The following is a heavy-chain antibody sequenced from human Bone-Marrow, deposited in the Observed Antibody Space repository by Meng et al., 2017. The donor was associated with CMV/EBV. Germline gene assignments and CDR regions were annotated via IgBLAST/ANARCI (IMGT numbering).Heavy chain of an antibody. V-gene: IGHV4-34*01. CDR1: GGSFSGYY. CDR2: INHSGST. D-gene: IGHD5-18*01. CDR3: AAGIVRGYSYGEPFDY. Sequence: SETLSLTCAVYGGSFSGYYWSWIRQPPGKGLEWIGEINHSGSTNYNPSLKSRVTISVETSKNQFSLKLSSVTAADTAVYYCAAGIVRGYSYGEPFDYWGQGTLVTVSS. J-gene: IGHJ4*02.